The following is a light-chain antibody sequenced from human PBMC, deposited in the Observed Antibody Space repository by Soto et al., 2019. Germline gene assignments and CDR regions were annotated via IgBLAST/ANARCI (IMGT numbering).Light chain of an antibody. CDR3: QPSYRTPLT. V-gene: IGKV1-39*01. CDR2: AAS. J-gene: IGKJ4*01. CDR1: QSISDY. Sequence: DIQMTQSPSSLSASVGDRVNITCRASQSISDYVNWYQQKPGKAPKLLIYAASSLQSGVPSRFSGSGSGTDFTLTISSLQPEDFASYYCQPSYRTPLTFGGGTKVEIK.